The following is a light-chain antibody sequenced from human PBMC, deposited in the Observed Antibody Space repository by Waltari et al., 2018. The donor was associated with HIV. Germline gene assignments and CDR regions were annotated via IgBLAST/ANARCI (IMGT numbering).Light chain of an antibody. CDR2: EGS. Sequence: QSALTQPASVSGSPGQSITISCTGTSSDVGNYNLVSWYQQHPGKAPKLMIYEGSKRPSGVSNRFSGSKSGNTASLTSSGLQAEDEADYYCCSYAGSSALVFGGGTKLTVL. V-gene: IGLV2-23*01. CDR3: CSYAGSSALV. CDR1: SSDVGNYNL. J-gene: IGLJ3*02.